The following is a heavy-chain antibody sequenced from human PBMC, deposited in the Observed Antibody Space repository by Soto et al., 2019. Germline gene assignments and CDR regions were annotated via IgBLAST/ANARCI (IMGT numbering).Heavy chain of an antibody. D-gene: IGHD3-22*01. V-gene: IGHV4-4*02. Sequence: PSETLSLTCAVSGDSISSSYWWSWVRQPPGKGLEWIGEIYHSGNTNYNPSLKSRVTISVDKSKNKFSLKLNSVTVADTAVYYCARRRITMIVVVFDAFDIWGQGTMVT. CDR3: ARRRITMIVVVFDAFDI. J-gene: IGHJ3*02. CDR2: IYHSGNT. CDR1: GDSISSSYW.